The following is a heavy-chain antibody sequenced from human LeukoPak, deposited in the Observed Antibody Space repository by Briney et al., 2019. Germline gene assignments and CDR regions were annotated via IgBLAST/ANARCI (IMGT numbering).Heavy chain of an antibody. CDR1: GYTFTGYY. J-gene: IGHJ4*02. Sequence: ASVKVSCKASGYTFTGYYMHWVRQAPGQGLEWMGWINPNSGGTNYAQKFQGRVTMTRDTSISTAYMELSRLRSDDTAVYYCAREPPRYRGPFDYWGQGTLVTVPS. V-gene: IGHV1-2*02. D-gene: IGHD1-26*01. CDR3: AREPPRYRGPFDY. CDR2: INPNSGGT.